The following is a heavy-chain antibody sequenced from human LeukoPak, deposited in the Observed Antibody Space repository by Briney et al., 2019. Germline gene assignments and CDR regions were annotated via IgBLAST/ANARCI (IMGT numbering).Heavy chain of an antibody. J-gene: IGHJ5*02. CDR3: AKRALGTSSNANVWLDP. Sequence: GGSLRLSCAASGFSFSSFAMHWVRQAPGKGLEWVSLIWHDGSNTYYADSVKGRFTISRDNSKNTLYLQMDSLRAEDTAVYYCAKRALGTSSNANVWLDPWGQGTLLNVSS. CDR2: IWHDGSNT. V-gene: IGHV3-33*06. CDR1: GFSFSSFA. D-gene: IGHD1-1*01.